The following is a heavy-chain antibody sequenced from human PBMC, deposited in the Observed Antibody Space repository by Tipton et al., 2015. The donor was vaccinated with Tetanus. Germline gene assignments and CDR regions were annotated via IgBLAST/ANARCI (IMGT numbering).Heavy chain of an antibody. D-gene: IGHD2-21*02. V-gene: IGHV4-39*01. CDR2: IYESGDT. Sequence: TLSLTCTVSGGSIRGGTFYWGWIRQPPGKGLEWIGSIYESGDTYYIPSLKSRVTISVDTSKNQFSLNLNSMAAGDTGVYYCARHRGGYFSPFDYWGQGNLVTVSS. CDR3: ARHRGGYFSPFDY. J-gene: IGHJ4*02. CDR1: GGSIRGGTFY.